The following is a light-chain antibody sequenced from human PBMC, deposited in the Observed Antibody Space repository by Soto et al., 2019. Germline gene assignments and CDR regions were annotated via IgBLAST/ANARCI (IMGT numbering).Light chain of an antibody. V-gene: IGKV3-20*01. CDR2: GAS. Sequence: EIVLTQSPGTLSLSPGERATLSCRASQSISSTYLAWYQQRPGQAPRLLIYGASSRATGIPDRFSGSGSGTDFTLTISRLEPEDFAVYYCQQYGSSPPYTFGQGTNLES. J-gene: IGKJ2*01. CDR1: QSISSTY. CDR3: QQYGSSPPYT.